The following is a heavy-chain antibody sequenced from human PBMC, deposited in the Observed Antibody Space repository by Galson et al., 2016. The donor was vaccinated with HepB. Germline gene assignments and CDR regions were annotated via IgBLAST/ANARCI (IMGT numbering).Heavy chain of an antibody. J-gene: IGHJ3*02. CDR1: GFTFHHAW. V-gene: IGHV3-15*07. CDR3: VTDMEQWLDYAFDI. D-gene: IGHD6-19*01. Sequence: SLRLSCAASGFTFHHAWMNWVRQAPGKGLEWVGRIKSKSDGETTDYAAHGKGRFTISRDDSKNTLYLQMNSLKTEDIGVYYCVTDMEQWLDYAFDIWGQGTMVTVSS. CDR2: IKSKSDGETT.